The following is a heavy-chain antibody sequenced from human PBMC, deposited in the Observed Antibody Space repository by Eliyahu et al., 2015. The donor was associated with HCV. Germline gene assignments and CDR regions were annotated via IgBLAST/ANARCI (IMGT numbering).Heavy chain of an antibody. CDR2: ISSSGLST. J-gene: IGHJ4*02. D-gene: IGHD3-22*01. CDR3: GTYYHDSSGYNPFDY. CDR1: GFSFNSYD. Sequence: EVQLVESGGDLVQSGGSLXLSCTASGFSFNSYDMNWVRQTPGKGLEWISYISSSGLSTDYADSVKGRFTISRDDAKNSLYLQMSRLRVEDTAVYYCGTYYHDSSGYNPFDYWGQGTLVTVSS. V-gene: IGHV3-48*03.